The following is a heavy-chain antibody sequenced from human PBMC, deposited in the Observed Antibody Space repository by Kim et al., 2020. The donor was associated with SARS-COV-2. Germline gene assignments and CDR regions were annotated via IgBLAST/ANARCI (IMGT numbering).Heavy chain of an antibody. J-gene: IGHJ6*01. Sequence: SVKVSCKASGGTFSSYAISWVRQAPGQGLEWMGGIIPIFGTANYAQKFQGRVTITADESTSTAYMELSSLRSEETAVYYCARCCRGDCYPDHLYYYYYGMDVWGQVTTVSVSS. V-gene: IGHV1-69*13. CDR2: IIPIFGTA. CDR3: ARCCRGDCYPDHLYYYYYGMDV. D-gene: IGHD2-21*02. CDR1: GGTFSSYA.